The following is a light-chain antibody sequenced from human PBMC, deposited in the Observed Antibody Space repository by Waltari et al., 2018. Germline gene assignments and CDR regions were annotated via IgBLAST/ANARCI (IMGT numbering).Light chain of an antibody. Sequence: QSALTQPASVSGSPGQSITLPCTGTSRTGCGSHSFSWYQQHPGQAPKLFIYDVTNRPSGVSNRFSGSKSGNTASLTISGLQAEDEADYYCSSYSIISTGVFGGGTKLTVL. CDR1: SRTGCGSHS. CDR2: DVT. J-gene: IGLJ3*02. V-gene: IGLV2-14*03. CDR3: SSYSIISTGV.